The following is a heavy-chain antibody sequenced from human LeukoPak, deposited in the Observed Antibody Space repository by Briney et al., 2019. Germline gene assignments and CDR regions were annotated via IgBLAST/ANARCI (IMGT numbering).Heavy chain of an antibody. V-gene: IGHV4-59*01. CDR3: AGAGGWKYYFDY. D-gene: IGHD6-19*01. J-gene: IGHJ4*02. CDR1: GGSISSYY. CDR2: IYYSGNT. Sequence: SETLSLTCTVSGGSISSYYWSWIRQPPGKGLEWIGYIYYSGNTNYNPSLKGRITRSLDTSRNQFSLKLSSVTAADTAVYYCAGAGGWKYYFDYWGQGTLVTVSS.